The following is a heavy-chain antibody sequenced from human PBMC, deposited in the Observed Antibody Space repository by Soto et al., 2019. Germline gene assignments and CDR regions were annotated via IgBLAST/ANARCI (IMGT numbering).Heavy chain of an antibody. CDR2: IYYSGST. CDR3: ARAPSWDYYYYYDMDV. Sequence: SETLSLTCTVSGGSISSGDYYWSWIRQPPGKGLEWIGYIYYSGSTYYNPSLKSRVTISVDTSKNQFSLKLSSVTAADTAVYYCARAPSWDYYYYYDMDVWGQGTTVTVSS. D-gene: IGHD1-26*01. V-gene: IGHV4-30-4*01. CDR1: GGSISSGDYY. J-gene: IGHJ6*02.